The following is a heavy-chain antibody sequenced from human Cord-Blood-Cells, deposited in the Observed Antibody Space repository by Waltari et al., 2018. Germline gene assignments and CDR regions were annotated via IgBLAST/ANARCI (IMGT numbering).Heavy chain of an antibody. CDR2: IYYSGST. J-gene: IGHJ2*01. V-gene: IGHV4-39*01. Sequence: QLQLQESGPGLVKPSETLSLTCTVPGGSISSSRYYWGWIRQPPGKGLEWIGSIYYSGSTYYNPSLKRRVTISVDTSRNQFSLKLSSVTAADTAVYYCARHGMTTKDWYFDLWGRGTLVTVSS. CDR3: ARHGMTTKDWYFDL. CDR1: GGSISSSRYY. D-gene: IGHD4-4*01.